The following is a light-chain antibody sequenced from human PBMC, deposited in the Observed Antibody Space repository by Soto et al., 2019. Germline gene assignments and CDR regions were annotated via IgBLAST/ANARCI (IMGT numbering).Light chain of an antibody. CDR3: TSFTSRHTYV. J-gene: IGLJ1*01. CDR1: SSDVGGYNY. Sequence: QPASVSGSPGQSITISCTGTSSDVGGYNYVSWYQQHPDKAPRLMIYDVSNRPSGVSDRFSGSKSGDTASLTISGLQAEDEADYYCTSFTSRHTYVFGTGTKVTVL. CDR2: DVS. V-gene: IGLV2-14*03.